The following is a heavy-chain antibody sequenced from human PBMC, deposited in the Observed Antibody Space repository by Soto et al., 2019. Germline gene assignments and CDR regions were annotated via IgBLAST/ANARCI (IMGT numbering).Heavy chain of an antibody. CDR1: GFTFSSYA. CDR2: ISVSGGST. Sequence: PGGSLRLSCAASGFTFSSYAMSWVRQAPGKGLEWVSAISVSGGSTYNADSVKGRVTISRDNSKNTLYLQMNSLRAEDTAVYYCAKDGYGSGSYAFFDYWGQGTLVTVS. J-gene: IGHJ4*02. D-gene: IGHD3-10*01. V-gene: IGHV3-23*01. CDR3: AKDGYGSGSYAFFDY.